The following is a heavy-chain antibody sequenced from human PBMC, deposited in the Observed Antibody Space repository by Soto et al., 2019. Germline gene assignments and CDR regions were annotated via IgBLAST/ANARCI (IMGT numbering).Heavy chain of an antibody. J-gene: IGHJ4*02. CDR2: ISYDGSNK. Sequence: PGGSLRLSCAASGFTFSSYAMHWGRQATGKGLEWLAVISYDGSNKYYADSVKGRFTISRDNSKNTLYLQMNSLRAEDTAVYYCARGPSSLTRFDYWGQGTLVTVSS. D-gene: IGHD2-2*01. CDR1: GFTFSSYA. V-gene: IGHV3-30-3*01. CDR3: ARGPSSLTRFDY.